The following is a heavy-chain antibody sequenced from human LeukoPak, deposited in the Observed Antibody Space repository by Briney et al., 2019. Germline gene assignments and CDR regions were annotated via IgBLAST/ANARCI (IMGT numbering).Heavy chain of an antibody. CDR1: GLTFSSYW. D-gene: IGHD2-8*01. Sequence: GGSLRLSCAVSGLTFSSYWMNWVRQAPGKGLEWVADKKQDGSEKNYVDSVKGRFTISRDNAKSSLFLQMNDLRAEDTAVYYCAKGGRGNGEVYWGQGTLVTVSS. CDR2: KKQDGSEK. J-gene: IGHJ4*02. V-gene: IGHV3-7*01. CDR3: AKGGRGNGEVY.